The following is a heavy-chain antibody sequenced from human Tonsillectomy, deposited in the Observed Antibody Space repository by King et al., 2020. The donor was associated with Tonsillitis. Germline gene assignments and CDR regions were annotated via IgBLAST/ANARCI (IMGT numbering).Heavy chain of an antibody. CDR1: GYIFSSYA. J-gene: IGHJ4*02. CDR3: ARDSYYYDSSGYYYDY. CDR2: INTNTGNP. D-gene: IGHD3-22*01. Sequence: VQLVESGSELKKPGASVKVSCKASGYIFSSYAMNWVRQAPGQGLEWMGWINTNTGNPTYAQGFTGRFVFSLDTSVTTAYLQISSLKAEDTAVYYCARDSYYYDSSGYYYDYWAQGTLVTVSS. V-gene: IGHV7-4-1*02.